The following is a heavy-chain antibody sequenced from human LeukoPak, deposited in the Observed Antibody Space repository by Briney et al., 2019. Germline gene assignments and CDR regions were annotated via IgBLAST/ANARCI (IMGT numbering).Heavy chain of an antibody. CDR1: GFTVSGNY. CDR3: ARRAGGYSHPYDY. CDR2: IYSGGTT. V-gene: IGHV3-53*01. J-gene: IGHJ4*02. D-gene: IGHD4-23*01. Sequence: GGCLRLSCAVSGFTVSGNYMSWVRQAPGKGLEWVSLIYSGGTTYYADSVKGRFTISRDNSKNTLYLQMNSLRAEDTAVYYCARRAGGYSHPYDYWGQGILVTVSS.